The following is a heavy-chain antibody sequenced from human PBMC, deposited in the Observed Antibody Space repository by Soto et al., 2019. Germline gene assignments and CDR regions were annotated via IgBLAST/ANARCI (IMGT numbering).Heavy chain of an antibody. CDR3: ARESPVAGHSYGTYYFDY. V-gene: IGHV1-69*08. J-gene: IGHJ4*02. CDR2: IIPILGIA. Sequence: QVQLVQSGAEVKKPGSSVKVSCKASGGTFSSYTISWVRQAPGQGLEWMGRIIPILGIANYAQKFQGRVTITADKSTSTAYMELSSLRAEDTAVYYCARESPVAGHSYGTYYFDYWGQGTLVTVSS. D-gene: IGHD5-18*01. CDR1: GGTFSSYT.